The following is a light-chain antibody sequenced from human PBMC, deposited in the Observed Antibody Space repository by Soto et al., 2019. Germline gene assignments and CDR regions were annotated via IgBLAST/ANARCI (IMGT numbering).Light chain of an antibody. J-gene: IGLJ1*01. CDR3: AALDDSLSGYV. CDR1: SSNIGSNY. Sequence: QAVVTQPPSASGTPGQRVTISCSGSSSNIGSNYVYWYQHFPGTAPKLLIYRINQRPSGVPDRFSGSKSGTSASLAISGLRSEDEADYYCAALDDSLSGYVFGTGTKLTVL. CDR2: RIN. V-gene: IGLV1-47*01.